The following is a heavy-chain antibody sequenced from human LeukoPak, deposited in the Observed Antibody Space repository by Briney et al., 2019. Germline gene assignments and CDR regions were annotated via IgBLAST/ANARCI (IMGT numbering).Heavy chain of an antibody. J-gene: IGHJ4*02. D-gene: IGHD3-22*01. CDR2: IIPILGIA. CDR3: ARVASVAYYYDSSGYLDY. CDR1: GGTFSIYA. V-gene: IGHV1-69*04. Sequence: GASVTVSFKASGGTFSIYAISWVRQAPGQGLEWMGRIIPILGIANYAQKFQGRVTITADKSTSTAYMELSSLRSEDTAVYYCARVASVAYYYDSSGYLDYWGQGTLVTVSS.